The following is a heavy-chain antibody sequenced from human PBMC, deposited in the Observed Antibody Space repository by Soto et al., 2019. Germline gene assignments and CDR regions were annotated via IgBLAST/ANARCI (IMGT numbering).Heavy chain of an antibody. CDR3: ARVVYFDSSGYGL. V-gene: IGHV3-21*01. D-gene: IGHD3-22*01. CDR1: GFSFSGYN. Sequence: AGGSLRLSCVASGFSFSGYNMNWVRQAPGKGLEWVSSISGDSNYKYYADSVQGRFTISRDNAKNSVYLQMNSLRAEDTAVYYCARVVYFDSSGYGLWGQGTMVTV. CDR2: ISGDSNYK. J-gene: IGHJ3*01.